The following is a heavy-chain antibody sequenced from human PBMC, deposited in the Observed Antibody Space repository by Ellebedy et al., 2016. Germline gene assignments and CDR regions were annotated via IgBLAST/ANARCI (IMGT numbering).Heavy chain of an antibody. D-gene: IGHD1-14*01. CDR1: GYTFTGYY. V-gene: IGHV1-2*02. J-gene: IGHJ6*03. Sequence: ASVKVSCXASGYTFTGYYMHWVRQAPGQGLEWMGWINPNSGGTNYAQKFQGRVTMTRDTSISTAYMELSRLRSDDTAVYYCARVGPWYNYMDVWGKGTTVTVSS. CDR3: ARVGPWYNYMDV. CDR2: INPNSGGT.